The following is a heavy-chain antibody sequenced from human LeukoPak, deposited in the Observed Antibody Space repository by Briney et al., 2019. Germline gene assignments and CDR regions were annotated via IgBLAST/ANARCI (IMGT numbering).Heavy chain of an antibody. J-gene: IGHJ4*02. CDR2: IYHSGST. D-gene: IGHD5-18*01. V-gene: IGHV4-38-2*01. CDR3: ARHVSARGYSYGYGAFVDY. CDR1: GYSISSGYY. Sequence: SETLSLACAVSGYSISSGYYWGWIRQPPGKGLEWIGSIYHSGSTYYNPSLKSRVTISVDTSKNQFSLKLSSVTAADTAVYYCARHVSARGYSYGYGAFVDYWGQGTLVTVSS.